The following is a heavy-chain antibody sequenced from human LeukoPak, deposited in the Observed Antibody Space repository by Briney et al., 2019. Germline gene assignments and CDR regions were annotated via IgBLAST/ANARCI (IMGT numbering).Heavy chain of an antibody. J-gene: IGHJ5*02. CDR2: IIPIFGTA. CDR3: ARAKAGNYYDSSGYYPPVDP. V-gene: IGHV1-69*05. D-gene: IGHD3-22*01. CDR1: GGTFSSYA. Sequence: ASVKVSYKASGGTFSSYAISWVRQAPGQGLEWMGGIIPIFGTANYAQKFQGRVTITTDESTSTAYMEPSSLRSEDTAVYYCARAKAGNYYDSSGYYPPVDPWGQGTLVTVSS.